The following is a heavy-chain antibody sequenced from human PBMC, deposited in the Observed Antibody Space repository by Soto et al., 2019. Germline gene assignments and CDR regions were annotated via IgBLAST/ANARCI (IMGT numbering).Heavy chain of an antibody. D-gene: IGHD2-21*02. CDR2: IGDSALST. CDR3: AKGDYGDFLWLDA. J-gene: IGHJ5*02. Sequence: GGSLRLSCAVSGLNFSPSTVTWVRQAPGKGLEWVSAIGDSALSTYYTDAVKGRFTISRDNSNSMVFLQMNSLTAEDAAMYYCAKGDYGDFLWLDAWGPGTQVTVSS. V-gene: IGHV3-23*01. CDR1: GLNFSPST.